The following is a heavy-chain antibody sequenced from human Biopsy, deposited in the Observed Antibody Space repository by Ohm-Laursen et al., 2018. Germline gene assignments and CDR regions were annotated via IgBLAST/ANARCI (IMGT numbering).Heavy chain of an antibody. CDR2: ISANGGTS. D-gene: IGHD3-3*01. J-gene: IGHJ5*02. CDR1: GFTYTTFA. V-gene: IGHV3-23*01. CDR3: AKGGSITIFGVVINNCFDP. Sequence: SLRLSCAASGFTYTTFAMSWVRQAPGKGPEWVSTISANGGTSYYADSVKGRFTISRDNSKNTLYLQMNSVRADDTAIYYCAKGGSITIFGVVINNCFDPWGQGTRVTVSS.